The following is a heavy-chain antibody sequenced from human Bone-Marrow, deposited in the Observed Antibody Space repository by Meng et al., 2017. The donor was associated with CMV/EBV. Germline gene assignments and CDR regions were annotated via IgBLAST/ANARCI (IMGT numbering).Heavy chain of an antibody. Sequence: GESLKISCAASGFTFSSYWMHWVRQAPGKGLVWVSRINSDGSSTSYADSVKGRFTISRDNAKNTLFLQMNSLRAEDTAVYYCAAEYSSSSGFDYWGQGTMVTVSS. D-gene: IGHD6-6*01. V-gene: IGHV3-74*01. J-gene: IGHJ4*02. CDR1: GFTFSSYW. CDR3: AAEYSSSSGFDY. CDR2: INSDGSST.